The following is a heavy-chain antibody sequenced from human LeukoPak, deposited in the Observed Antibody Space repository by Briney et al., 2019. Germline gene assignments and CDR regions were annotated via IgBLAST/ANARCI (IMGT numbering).Heavy chain of an antibody. D-gene: IGHD6-13*01. CDR2: INYSGST. CDR3: AARAAGWQQLPEGYYFDY. CDR1: GGSISSGAHY. Sequence: SQTLSLTCTVSGGSISSGAHYWSWIRQHPGKGLEWIGYINYSGSTSYNPSLKSRVTISVDTSKNQFSLKLSSVTAADTAVYYCAARAAGWQQLPEGYYFDYWGQGTLVTVSS. V-gene: IGHV4-31*03. J-gene: IGHJ4*02.